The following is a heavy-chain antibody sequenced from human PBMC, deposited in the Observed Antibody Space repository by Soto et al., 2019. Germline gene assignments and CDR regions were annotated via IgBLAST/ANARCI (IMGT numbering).Heavy chain of an antibody. CDR2: ISAYNGNT. V-gene: IGHV1-18*01. Sequence: ASVKVSCKASGYTFTSYAMHWVRQAPGQRLEWMGWISAYNGNTNYAQKLQGRVTMTTDTSTSTAYMELRSLRSDDTAVYYCARDPGWFGEEDDAFDIWGQGTMVTVSS. CDR1: GYTFTSYA. CDR3: ARDPGWFGEEDDAFDI. D-gene: IGHD3-10*01. J-gene: IGHJ3*02.